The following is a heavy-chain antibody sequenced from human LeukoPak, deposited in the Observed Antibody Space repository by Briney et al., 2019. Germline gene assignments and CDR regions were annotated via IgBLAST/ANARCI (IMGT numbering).Heavy chain of an antibody. V-gene: IGHV3-48*03. CDR2: ISSRGTTT. Sequence: PGGSLSLSCAASGITFSNYEMNWVRQAPGKGLEWVSYISSRGTTTHYADSVKGRFIISRDNAENSLYLQMNSLRVEDTALYHCVRDRGTATMRYFDIWGQGTMVTVSS. D-gene: IGHD5-24*01. CDR3: VRDRGTATMRYFDI. J-gene: IGHJ3*02. CDR1: GITFSNYE.